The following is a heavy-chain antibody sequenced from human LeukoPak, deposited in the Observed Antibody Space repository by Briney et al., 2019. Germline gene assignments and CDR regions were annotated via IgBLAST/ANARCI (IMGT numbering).Heavy chain of an antibody. CDR3: ARVGIVVVPAAMHHYYYGMDV. CDR1: GGTLSSYA. V-gene: IGHV1-69*13. J-gene: IGHJ6*02. D-gene: IGHD2-2*01. CDR2: IIPIFGTA. Sequence: EASVKVSCKASGGTLSSYAISWVRQAPGQGLEWMGGIIPIFGTANYAQKFQGRVTITADESTSTAYMELSSLRSEDTAVYYCARVGIVVVPAAMHHYYYGMDVWGQGTTVTVSS.